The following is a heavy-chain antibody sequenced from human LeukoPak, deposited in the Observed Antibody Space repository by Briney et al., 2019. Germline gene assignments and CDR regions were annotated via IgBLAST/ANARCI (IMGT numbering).Heavy chain of an antibody. CDR3: ATDKEYGSGSFDY. V-gene: IGHV3-30*03. J-gene: IGHJ4*02. Sequence: PGGSLRLSCAASGFTFSSYGMHWVRQAPGKGLEWVAVISYDGSNKYYADSVKGRFTISRDNSKNTLYLQMNSLRAEDTAVYYCATDKEYGSGSFDYWGQGTLVAVSS. CDR1: GFTFSSYG. D-gene: IGHD3-10*01. CDR2: ISYDGSNK.